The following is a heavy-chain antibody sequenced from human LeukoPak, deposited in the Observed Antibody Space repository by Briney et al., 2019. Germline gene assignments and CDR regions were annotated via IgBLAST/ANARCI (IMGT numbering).Heavy chain of an antibody. J-gene: IGHJ6*02. D-gene: IGHD3-3*01. CDR3: ARDGVYDFWSGPFMDV. CDR1: GFIFTNYF. CDR2: IKHDGSEK. V-gene: IGHV3-7*01. Sequence: GGSLRLSCAASGFIFTNYFMSWVRQAPGKGLEWVASIKHDGSEKYYVDSVRGRFTISRDNTKNSLYLQMNSLRAEDTAVYYCARDGVYDFWSGPFMDVWGQGTTVTVSS.